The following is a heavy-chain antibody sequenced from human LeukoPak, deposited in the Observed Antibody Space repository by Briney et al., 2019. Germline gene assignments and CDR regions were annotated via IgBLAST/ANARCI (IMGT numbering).Heavy chain of an antibody. CDR3: ARDHVGWFDP. Sequence: PGRSLRLSYAASAFIFSDYYMGWLRQYPGKGLVWVSYLSTSGGTIYYAGSVKGRFTISRDNAKNSLYLQMNSLRAEDTAVYYCARDHVGWFDPWGQGILVTVSS. D-gene: IGHD1-26*01. CDR1: AFIFSDYY. V-gene: IGHV3-11*04. CDR2: LSTSGGTI. J-gene: IGHJ5*02.